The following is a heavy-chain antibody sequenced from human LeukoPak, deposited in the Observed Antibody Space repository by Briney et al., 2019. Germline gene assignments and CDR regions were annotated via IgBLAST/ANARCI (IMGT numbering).Heavy chain of an antibody. CDR1: GIAFSDSA. J-gene: IGHJ5*02. V-gene: IGHV3-23*01. Sequence: GGSLRLSCAASGIAFSDSAMYWVRQAPGKGLECVSVITDSYNTHYGDSVKGRFTVSRDNSRKTLFLHMNSLRVDDTALYYCVKGACSSGCSGNHWGQGTRVIVSS. D-gene: IGHD6-19*01. CDR2: ITDSYNT. CDR3: VKGACSSGCSGNH.